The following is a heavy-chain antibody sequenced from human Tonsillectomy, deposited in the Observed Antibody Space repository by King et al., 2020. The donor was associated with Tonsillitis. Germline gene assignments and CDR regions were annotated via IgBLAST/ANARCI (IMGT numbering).Heavy chain of an antibody. D-gene: IGHD3-22*01. V-gene: IGHV3-30*18. CDR3: AKFDDYNSGASGYSDS. CDR1: GFTFTRYG. J-gene: IGHJ4*02. CDR2: ISYDGSKT. Sequence: QVQLVESGGGVVQPGRSLRLSCAASGFTFTRYGMHWVRQAPGKGLEWVAVISYDGSKTYYVDSVKGRFTISRDNSRNTVYLQMNSLRAADTAVYYCAKFDDYNSGASGYSDSWGQGTLVTVSS.